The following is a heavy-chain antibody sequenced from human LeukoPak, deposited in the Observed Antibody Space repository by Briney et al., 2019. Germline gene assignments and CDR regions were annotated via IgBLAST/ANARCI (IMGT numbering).Heavy chain of an antibody. V-gene: IGHV4-61*02. CDR3: ARGGSRYSSSWYGTWYFDL. Sequence: SQTLSLTCTVSGGSISSGSYYWSWIRQPAGKGLEWIGRIYTSGSTNYNPSLKSRVTISVDTSKNQFSLKLSSVTAADTAVYYCARGGSRYSSSWYGTWYFDLWGRGTLVTVSS. D-gene: IGHD6-13*01. CDR2: IYTSGST. CDR1: GGSISSGSYY. J-gene: IGHJ2*01.